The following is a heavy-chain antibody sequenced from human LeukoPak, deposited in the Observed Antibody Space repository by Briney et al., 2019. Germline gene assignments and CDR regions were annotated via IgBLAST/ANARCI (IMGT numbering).Heavy chain of an antibody. CDR1: GFTFSSYE. CDR2: ISSSGSTI. D-gene: IGHD2-15*01. V-gene: IGHV3-48*03. J-gene: IGHJ4*02. CDR3: ARDPAGYCSGGSCFDY. Sequence: GGSLRLSCAASGFTFSSYEMNWVRQAPGKGLEWVSYISSSGSTIYYADSVKGRFTISRDNAKNSLYLQMNSLRAEDTAVYYCARDPAGYCSGGSCFDYWGQRTLVTVSS.